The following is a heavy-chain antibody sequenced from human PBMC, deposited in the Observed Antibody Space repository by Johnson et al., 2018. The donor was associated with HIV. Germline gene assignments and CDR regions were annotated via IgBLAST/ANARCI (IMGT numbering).Heavy chain of an antibody. Sequence: VQLVESGGGLVQPGGSLRVSCAASGFTFSSYAMNWVRQTPGKGLEWVSGISGSGVSTYYADSVKGRFTISRDNSKNTLYLQMNSLRAEDTAVYYCARDRGDMVRGGAAFDIWGQGTMVTVSS. D-gene: IGHD3-10*01. V-gene: IGHV3-23*04. J-gene: IGHJ3*02. CDR1: GFTFSSYA. CDR2: ISGSGVST. CDR3: ARDRGDMVRGGAAFDI.